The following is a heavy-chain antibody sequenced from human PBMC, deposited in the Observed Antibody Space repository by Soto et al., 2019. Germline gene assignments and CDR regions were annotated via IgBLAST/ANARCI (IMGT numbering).Heavy chain of an antibody. J-gene: IGHJ4*02. V-gene: IGHV4-39*01. CDR2: IYYSGRT. CDR3: ARQRTTVVTQAYFDH. D-gene: IGHD2-21*02. Sequence: LSLTCIVSDESISSSSYYWGWIRQPPGKGLEWIGSIYYSGRTYYNPSFKSRVTISIDTSKNQFSLKLSSVTATDTAVYYCARQRTTVVTQAYFDHWGQGALFTVSS. CDR1: DESISSSSYY.